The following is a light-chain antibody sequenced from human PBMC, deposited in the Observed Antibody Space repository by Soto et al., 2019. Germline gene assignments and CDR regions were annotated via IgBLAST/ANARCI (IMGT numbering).Light chain of an antibody. V-gene: IGLV2-8*01. CDR1: SSDVGGSNY. Sequence: QSALTQPPSASGSPGQSVTISCTGTSSDVGGSNYVSWYQQHPGKAPKLMIYEVSKRPSGVPDRFSGSKSGNTASLTVSGLHADDEGDYYCSSYAGSNIVFGGGTKLTVL. CDR2: EVS. CDR3: SSYAGSNIV. J-gene: IGLJ2*01.